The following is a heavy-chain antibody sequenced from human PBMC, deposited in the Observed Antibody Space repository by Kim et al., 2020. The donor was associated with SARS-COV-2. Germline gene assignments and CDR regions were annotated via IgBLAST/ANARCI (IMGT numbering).Heavy chain of an antibody. CDR3: AREGDYGDYVDY. V-gene: IGHV1-18*01. J-gene: IGHJ4*02. Sequence: YAQKLQGRVTMTTDTSTSTAYMELRSLRSDDTAVYYCAREGDYGDYVDYWGQGTLVTVSS. D-gene: IGHD4-17*01.